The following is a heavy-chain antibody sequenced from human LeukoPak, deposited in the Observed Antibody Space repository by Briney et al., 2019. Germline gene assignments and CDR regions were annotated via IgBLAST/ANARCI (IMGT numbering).Heavy chain of an antibody. Sequence: GGSLRLSCAASGFTFSSYSMNWVRQAPGKGLEWVSYIGSSSSTKYYADSVKGRFTISRENAKNSLYLQMNSLRAEDTAVYYCAKIGLRRVDYWGQGTLVTVSS. CDR2: IGSSSSTK. J-gene: IGHJ4*02. CDR1: GFTFSSYS. D-gene: IGHD2-15*01. V-gene: IGHV3-48*01. CDR3: AKIGLRRVDY.